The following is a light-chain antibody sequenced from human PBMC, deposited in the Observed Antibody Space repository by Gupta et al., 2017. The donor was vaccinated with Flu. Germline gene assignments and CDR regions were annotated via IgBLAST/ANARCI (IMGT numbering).Light chain of an antibody. CDR2: GAS. J-gene: IGKJ3*01. CDR1: QSVSSSY. Sequence: VLTQSPGTLSLSPGERATLSCRASQSVSSSYLAWYQQKPGQAPRLLIYGASSRATGIPERFSGSGSGTDFTLTISRLEPEDFAGYYCQQYGSSPATFTFGPGTKVDIK. V-gene: IGKV3-20*01. CDR3: QQYGSSPATFT.